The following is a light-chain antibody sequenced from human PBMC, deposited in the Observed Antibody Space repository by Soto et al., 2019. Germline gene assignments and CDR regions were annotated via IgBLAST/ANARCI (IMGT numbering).Light chain of an antibody. J-gene: IGLJ1*01. CDR1: SSDIGFYNY. V-gene: IGLV2-14*01. CDR2: EVA. CDR3: SSYTSTSPLYV. Sequence: VLTQPASVSGSPGQSITISCTGTSSDIGFYNYVSWYQQHPGEAPKLIIYEVAKRPSGVSSRFSGSKSGNTASLTISGLQAEDEADYHCSSYTSTSPLYVFGTGTKVTVL.